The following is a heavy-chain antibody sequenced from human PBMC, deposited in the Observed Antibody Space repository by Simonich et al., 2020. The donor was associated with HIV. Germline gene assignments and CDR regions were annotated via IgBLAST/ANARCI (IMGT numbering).Heavy chain of an antibody. CDR2: ISWNSGSI. CDR1: GFTFDDYA. CDR3: AKGPGYSYGNYFDY. Sequence: EVQLLESGGGLVQPGRSLRLSCAASGFTFDDYAMHWVRQAPGKGLEWVSGISWNSGSIGYADSVKGRFTISRDNAKNSLYLQMNSLRAEDMALYYCAKGPGYSYGNYFDYWGQGTLVTVSS. V-gene: IGHV3-9*03. J-gene: IGHJ4*02. D-gene: IGHD5-18*01.